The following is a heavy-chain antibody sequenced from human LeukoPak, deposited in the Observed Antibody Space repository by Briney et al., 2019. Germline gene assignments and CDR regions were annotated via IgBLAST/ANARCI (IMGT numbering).Heavy chain of an antibody. D-gene: IGHD6-13*01. J-gene: IGHJ4*02. CDR2: TNHSGST. CDR1: GGSISSYY. V-gene: IGHV4-34*01. Sequence: SETLSLTCTVSGGSISSYYWSWIRQPPGKGLEWIGETNHSGSTNYNPSLKSRVTISVDTSKNQFSLKLSSVTAADTAVYYCARISSWYDYWGQGTLVTVSS. CDR3: ARISSWYDY.